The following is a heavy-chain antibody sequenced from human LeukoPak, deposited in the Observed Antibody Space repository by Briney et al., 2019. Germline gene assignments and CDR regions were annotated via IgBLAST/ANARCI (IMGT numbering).Heavy chain of an antibody. CDR3: ARDTDYGDTYYFGY. CDR2: IWYDGSNK. Sequence: GGSLRLSCEASGFTFSSYGMRWVRQAPGKGLEWVAVIWYDGSNKYYADSVKGRFTISRDNSKNTLYLQMNSLRAEDTAVYYCARDTDYGDTYYFGYWGQGTLVTVSS. V-gene: IGHV3-33*01. J-gene: IGHJ4*02. CDR1: GFTFSSYG. D-gene: IGHD4-17*01.